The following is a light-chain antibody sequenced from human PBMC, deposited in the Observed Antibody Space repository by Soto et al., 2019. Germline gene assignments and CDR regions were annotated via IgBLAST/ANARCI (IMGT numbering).Light chain of an antibody. CDR2: KAS. Sequence: DIQMTQSPSTLSASVGDRVTITCRASQSISTWLAWYQQKPGKAPKLLIYKASSLEGGVPSRFSGSGSGTEFNITVSSLRPDDFANYYCQKYNTSPLTFGGGTTVEIK. CDR3: QKYNTSPLT. J-gene: IGKJ4*01. CDR1: QSISTW. V-gene: IGKV1-5*03.